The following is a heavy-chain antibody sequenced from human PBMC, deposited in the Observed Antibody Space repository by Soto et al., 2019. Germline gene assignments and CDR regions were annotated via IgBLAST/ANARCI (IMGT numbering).Heavy chain of an antibody. Sequence: QVQLVQSGAEVKKPGASVKVSCKASGYMFSTYDINWVRQAPGQGLEWMGWLNPNSGNTGYAQKFQGRVTMTRNTSMNTAYMELSSLGSDDTAVYYCARDNRYNWNDEGWFDPWGQVTLVTLSS. D-gene: IGHD1-20*01. J-gene: IGHJ5*02. CDR1: GYMFSTYD. CDR3: ARDNRYNWNDEGWFDP. CDR2: LNPNSGNT. V-gene: IGHV1-8*01.